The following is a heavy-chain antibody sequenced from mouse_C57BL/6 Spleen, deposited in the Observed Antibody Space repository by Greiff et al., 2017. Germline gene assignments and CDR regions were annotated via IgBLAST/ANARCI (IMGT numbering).Heavy chain of an antibody. CDR2: ITYDGSST. CDR3: AREGYGSSWDAMDY. J-gene: IGHJ4*01. CDR1: GFTFSDYY. V-gene: IGHV5-16*01. D-gene: IGHD1-1*01. Sequence: EVQRVESEGGLVQPGSSMKLSCTASGFTFSDYYMAWVRQVPEKGLEWVANITYDGSSTYSLDSLKSRFIISSDNAKNILYLQMSSLKSEDTATYYCAREGYGSSWDAMDYWGQGISVTVSS.